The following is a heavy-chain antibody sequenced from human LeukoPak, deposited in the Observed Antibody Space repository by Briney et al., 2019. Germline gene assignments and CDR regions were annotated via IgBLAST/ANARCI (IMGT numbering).Heavy chain of an antibody. J-gene: IGHJ4*02. V-gene: IGHV3-11*01. Sequence: SGGSLRLSCAASGFTFSDYYMSWIRQAPGKGLEWVSYISSSGSTIYYADSVKGRFTISRDNAKNSLYLQMNSLRAEDTAVYYCARDRGAYCSSTSCELGYWGQGTLVTVSS. CDR2: ISSSGSTI. CDR1: GFTFSDYY. D-gene: IGHD2-2*01. CDR3: ARDRGAYCSSTSCELGY.